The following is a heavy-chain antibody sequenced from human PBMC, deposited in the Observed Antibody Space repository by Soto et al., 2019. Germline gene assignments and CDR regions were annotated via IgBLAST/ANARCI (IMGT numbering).Heavy chain of an antibody. CDR2: INHSGST. D-gene: IGHD1-26*01. CDR3: AKLPGVGALVPGFDY. CDR1: GGSFSGYY. J-gene: IGHJ4*02. Sequence: SETLSLTCAVYGGSFSGYYWSWIRQPPGKGLEWIGEINHSGSTNYNPSLKSRVTISVDTSKNQFSLKLSSVTAEDTAVYHCAKLPGVGALVPGFDYWGQGTLVTVSS. V-gene: IGHV4-34*01.